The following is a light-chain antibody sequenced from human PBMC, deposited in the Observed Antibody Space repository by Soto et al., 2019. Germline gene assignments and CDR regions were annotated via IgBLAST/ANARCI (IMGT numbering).Light chain of an antibody. CDR3: QQYGRSREST. CDR2: GAS. Sequence: EIVLTQSPGTLSLSPGERATLSCRASQSVSSGYLALYQQKPGQAPSLLIYGASSRPTGTPGRFSGSGSGTDFPLTISRLDPKELAVYYCQQYGRSRESTISTGTTVHIK. J-gene: IGKJ3*01. CDR1: QSVSSGY. V-gene: IGKV3-20*01.